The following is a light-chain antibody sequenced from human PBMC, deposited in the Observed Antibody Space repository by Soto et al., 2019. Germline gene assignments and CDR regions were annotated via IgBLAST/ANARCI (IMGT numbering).Light chain of an antibody. CDR2: EVT. V-gene: IGLV2-14*02. J-gene: IGLJ1*01. CDR3: SSHTLTSSALQV. Sequence: QSALTQPASVSGSPGQSITISCTGTSSDVGSYDLVSWYQHHPGTAPKLILYEVTKRPSGVSNRFSGSKSGNTASLTISGLQAEDEADYFCSSHTLTSSALQVFGSGTKLTVL. CDR1: SSDVGSYDL.